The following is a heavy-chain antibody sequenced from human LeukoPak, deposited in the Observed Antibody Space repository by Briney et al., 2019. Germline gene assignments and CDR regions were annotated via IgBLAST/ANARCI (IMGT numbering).Heavy chain of an antibody. J-gene: IGHJ4*02. Sequence: PGGSLRLSCAASGFTFNTYTMNWVRQAPGKGLEWVSHISSSSSAIYYADSVKGRFTISRDNAKNSLYLQMNSLRAEDTAVYYCARDMSGWKHYFDYWGQGTLVTVSS. V-gene: IGHV3-48*01. CDR2: ISSSSSAI. CDR3: ARDMSGWKHYFDY. D-gene: IGHD6-19*01. CDR1: GFTFNTYT.